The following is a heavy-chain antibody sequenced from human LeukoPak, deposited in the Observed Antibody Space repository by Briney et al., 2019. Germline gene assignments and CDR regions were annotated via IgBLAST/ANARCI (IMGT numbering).Heavy chain of an antibody. Sequence: ASVKVSCKASGGTFSSYAISWVRQAPGQGLEWMGRIIPILGIANYAQKFQGRVTITADKSTSTAYMELSSLRSEDTAVYYCARVLVDSSGYYGDYWGQGTLVTVSS. CDR2: IIPILGIA. J-gene: IGHJ4*02. CDR3: ARVLVDSSGYYGDY. V-gene: IGHV1-69*04. D-gene: IGHD3-22*01. CDR1: GGTFSSYA.